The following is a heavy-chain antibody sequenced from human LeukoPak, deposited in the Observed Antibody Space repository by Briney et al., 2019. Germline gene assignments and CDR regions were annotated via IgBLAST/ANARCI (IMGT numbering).Heavy chain of an antibody. J-gene: IGHJ5*02. CDR1: GGSISSSSYY. Sequence: PSETLSLTCTVSGGSISSSSYYWGWIRQPPGKGLEWIGSIYYSGSTYYNPSLKSRVTISVDTSKNQFSLKLSSVTAADTAVYYCARDRPGIAAPWGQGTLATVSS. V-gene: IGHV4-39*07. CDR3: ARDRPGIAAP. CDR2: IYYSGST. D-gene: IGHD6-13*01.